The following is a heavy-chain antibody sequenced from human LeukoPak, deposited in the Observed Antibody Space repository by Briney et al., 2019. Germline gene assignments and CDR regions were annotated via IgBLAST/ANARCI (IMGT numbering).Heavy chain of an antibody. Sequence: SVKVSCKASGYTFTSYGISWVRQAPGQGLEWMGRIIPILGIANYAQKFQGRVTITADKSTSTAYMELSSLRSEDTAVYYCAREGSSLSGDYWGQGTLVTVSS. J-gene: IGHJ4*02. CDR2: IIPILGIA. V-gene: IGHV1-69*04. CDR1: GYTFTSYG. CDR3: AREGSSLSGDY. D-gene: IGHD6-19*01.